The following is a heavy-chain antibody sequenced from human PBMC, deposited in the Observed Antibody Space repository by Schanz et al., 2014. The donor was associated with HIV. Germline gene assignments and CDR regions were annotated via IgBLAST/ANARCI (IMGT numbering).Heavy chain of an antibody. D-gene: IGHD5-18*01. Sequence: QVQLVESGGGVVQPGKSLRLSCAASGFTFSSYGMHWVRQAPGKGLEWVAVIWYDGSNKYYTDSVKGRFTISRDSSKTPRYLQMNSLRAESPTLYYCARDAASHSYGSTMDVWGQGTTVTVSS. V-gene: IGHV3-33*01. CDR3: ARDAASHSYGSTMDV. CDR2: IWYDGSNK. J-gene: IGHJ6*02. CDR1: GFTFSSYG.